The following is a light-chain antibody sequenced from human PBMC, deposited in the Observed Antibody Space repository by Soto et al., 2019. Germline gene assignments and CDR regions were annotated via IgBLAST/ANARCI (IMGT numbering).Light chain of an antibody. Sequence: QSSLTQPRSVSGSPGQTVTISCTVTSSDVGGYNYVYWYQQHPGKAPKLMIYDVSKRPSGVPDRFSGSKSGNTASLTISGLQAEDEADYYCCSYAGSYPYVFGTGTKLTVL. CDR2: DVS. V-gene: IGLV2-11*01. J-gene: IGLJ1*01. CDR3: CSYAGSYPYV. CDR1: SSDVGGYNY.